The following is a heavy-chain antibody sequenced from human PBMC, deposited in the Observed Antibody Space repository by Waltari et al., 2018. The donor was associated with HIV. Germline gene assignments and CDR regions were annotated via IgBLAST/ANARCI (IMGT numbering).Heavy chain of an antibody. V-gene: IGHV1-2*02. CDR2: KNPNSGGT. CDR1: GYTFSDYY. D-gene: IGHD3-22*01. J-gene: IGHJ5*02. Sequence: QVQLVQSGAEVKKPGASVKVSCKASGYTFSDYYMPWVRPAPGQGLEWRGWKNPNSGGTRYAEKFQGRVTMTRDTSISTAYMELSRLRFDDTAVYYCARVCRGTVNYFDSRLGHWGQGTLVTVSS. CDR3: ARVCRGTVNYFDSRLGH.